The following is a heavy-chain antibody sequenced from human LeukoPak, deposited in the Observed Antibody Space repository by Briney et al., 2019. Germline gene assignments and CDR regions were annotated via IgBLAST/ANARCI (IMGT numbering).Heavy chain of an antibody. CDR1: GFTFSNYA. Sequence: GGSLRLSCAASGFTFSNYAMSWVRQAPGKGLEWVSALSGSGGSTYYADSVKGRFTISRDNSKNTLYLQMNSLRAEDTAVYYCAKVRAARSAPFDYWGQGTLVTVSS. J-gene: IGHJ4*02. D-gene: IGHD6-6*01. CDR2: LSGSGGST. V-gene: IGHV3-23*01. CDR3: AKVRAARSAPFDY.